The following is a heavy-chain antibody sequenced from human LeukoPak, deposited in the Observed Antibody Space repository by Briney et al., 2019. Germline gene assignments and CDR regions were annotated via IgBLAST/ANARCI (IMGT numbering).Heavy chain of an antibody. J-gene: IGHJ4*02. V-gene: IGHV4-61*02. CDR2: IYTSGST. CDR3: AINLYGGEGY. Sequence: SETLSLTCTVSGGSISSGSYYWSWIRQPAGKGLEWIGRIYTSGSTNYNPSLKSRVTISVDTSKNQFSLKLSSVTAADTAVYYCAINLYGGEGYWGQGTLVTVSS. D-gene: IGHD4-23*01. CDR1: GGSISSGSYY.